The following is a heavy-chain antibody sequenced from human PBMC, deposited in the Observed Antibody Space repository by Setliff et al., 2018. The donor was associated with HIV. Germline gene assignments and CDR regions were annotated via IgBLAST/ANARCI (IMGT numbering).Heavy chain of an antibody. J-gene: IGHJ5*02. CDR2: IYHSGTT. CDR3: ARGRTQWPNYNYCDR. V-gene: IGHV4-38-2*02. D-gene: IGHD6-19*01. Sequence: SETLSLTCTVSGYSIRSGYYWGWIRLPPGKGLEWIGDIYHSGTTYYNPSLRSRVTISVDTSTSQFSLTLSSLTDADTAVYYCARGRTQWPNYNYCDRLGLGTRVTFAS. CDR1: GYSIRSGYY.